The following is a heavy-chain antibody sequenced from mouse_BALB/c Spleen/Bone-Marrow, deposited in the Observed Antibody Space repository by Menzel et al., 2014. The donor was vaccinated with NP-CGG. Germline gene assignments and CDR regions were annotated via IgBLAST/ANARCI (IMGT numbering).Heavy chain of an antibody. D-gene: IGHD1-2*01. CDR1: GDSITSSY. Sequence: EVKLVESGPSLVKPSQTLSLTCSVTGDSITSSYWNWIRKFPGNKLEYMGYISYSGNAYYNPSLKSRISLTRDTSKNQYYLQLNSVTTEDTATYFCARGNGYHFDCWGQGTTLTVSS. V-gene: IGHV3-8*02. CDR3: ARGNGYHFDC. J-gene: IGHJ2*01. CDR2: ISYSGNA.